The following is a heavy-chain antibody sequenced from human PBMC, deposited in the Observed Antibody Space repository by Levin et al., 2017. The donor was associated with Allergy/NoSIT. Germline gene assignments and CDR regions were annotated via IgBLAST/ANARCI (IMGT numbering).Heavy chain of an antibody. CDR2: ISWNSGSM. CDR1: GFSFDAYA. J-gene: IGHJ4*02. CDR3: AKDHQSIAAPALDY. D-gene: IGHD6-25*01. Sequence: SLKISCAASGFSFDAYAMHWVRQAPGKGLEWVSTISWNSGSMTYADSVKGRFTISRDNAKNSLYLQMHSLRADDMALYYCAKDHQSIAAPALDYWGQGTLVTVSS. V-gene: IGHV3-9*03.